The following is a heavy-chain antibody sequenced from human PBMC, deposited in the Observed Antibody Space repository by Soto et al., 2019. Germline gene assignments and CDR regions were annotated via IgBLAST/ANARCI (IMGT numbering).Heavy chain of an antibody. D-gene: IGHD3-10*01. CDR1: GFTFSDYY. Sequence: GGSLRLSCAASGFTFSDYYMTWIRQAPGKGLEWVSYISSSGSHIYYADSVKGRFSISRDNAKNSLYLQMNSLRAEDTAVYYCAGGFGESLGVRDYWGQGTLVTVSS. CDR2: ISSSGSHI. J-gene: IGHJ4*02. V-gene: IGHV3-11*01. CDR3: AGGFGESLGVRDY.